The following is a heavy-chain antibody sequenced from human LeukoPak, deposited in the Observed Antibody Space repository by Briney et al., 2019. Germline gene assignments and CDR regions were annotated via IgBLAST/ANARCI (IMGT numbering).Heavy chain of an antibody. V-gene: IGHV4-38-2*02. CDR1: DYSISSSYY. J-gene: IGHJ6*02. D-gene: IGHD2-2*01. Sequence: SETLSLTCVASDYSISSSYYWGWIRQPPGKGLEWIGSIYYSGSTYYNPSLKSRVTISVDTSKNQFSLKLSSVTAADTAVYYCARDSNQLHYYYYGMDVWGQGTTVTVSS. CDR2: IYYSGST. CDR3: ARDSNQLHYYYYGMDV.